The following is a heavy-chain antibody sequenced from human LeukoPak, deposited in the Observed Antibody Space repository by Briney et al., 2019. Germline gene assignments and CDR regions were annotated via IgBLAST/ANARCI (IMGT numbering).Heavy chain of an antibody. D-gene: IGHD1-26*01. CDR3: ARDREGRDYFDY. CDR1: GYTFTSYY. V-gene: IGHV1-46*01. J-gene: IGHJ4*02. CDR2: TNPSGGSP. Sequence: GASVKVSCKASGYTFTSYYMQWVRQAPGQGLEWMGITNPSGGSPIYAQKFQGRVTMTRDTSTSTVYMELSSLRSEDTAVYYCARDREGRDYFDYWGQGTLVTVSS.